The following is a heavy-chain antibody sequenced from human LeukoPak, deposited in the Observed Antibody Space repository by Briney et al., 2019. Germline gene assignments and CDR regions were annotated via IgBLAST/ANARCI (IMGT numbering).Heavy chain of an antibody. CDR2: IYYSGST. V-gene: IGHV4-31*03. CDR1: GGSISSGGYY. CDR3: ARQTYYYDSSGLNVFDY. Sequence: PSETLSLTCTVSGGSISSGGYYWSWIRQHPGKGLEWIGYIYYSGSTYYNPSLKSRVTISVDTSKNQFSLKLSSVTAADTAVYYCARQTYYYDSSGLNVFDYWGQGTLVTVSS. J-gene: IGHJ4*02. D-gene: IGHD3-22*01.